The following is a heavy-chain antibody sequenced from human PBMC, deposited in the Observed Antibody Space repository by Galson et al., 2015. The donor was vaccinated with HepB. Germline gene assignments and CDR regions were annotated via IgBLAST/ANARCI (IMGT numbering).Heavy chain of an antibody. CDR3: ARGGLKELEGYFDY. CDR1: GFTFSSYW. D-gene: IGHD1-26*01. Sequence: SLRLSCAASGFTFSSYWMHWVRQAPGKGLVWVSRINSDGSSTSYADSVKGRFTISRDNAKNTLYLQMNSLRAEDTAVYYCARGGLKELEGYFDYWGQGTLVTVSS. CDR2: INSDGSST. V-gene: IGHV3-74*01. J-gene: IGHJ4*02.